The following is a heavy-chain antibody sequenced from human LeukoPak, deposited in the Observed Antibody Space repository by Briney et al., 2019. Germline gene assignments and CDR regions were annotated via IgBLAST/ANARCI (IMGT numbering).Heavy chain of an antibody. J-gene: IGHJ4*02. V-gene: IGHV3-21*01. CDR3: AKGDYGDYVSYFDY. CDR2: ISSSSSYI. D-gene: IGHD4-17*01. Sequence: GGSLRLSCAASGFTFSSYSMNWVRQAPGKGLEWVSSISSSSSYIYYADSVKGRFTISRDNAKNSLYLQMNSLRAEDTAVYYCAKGDYGDYVSYFDYWGQGTLVTVSS. CDR1: GFTFSSYS.